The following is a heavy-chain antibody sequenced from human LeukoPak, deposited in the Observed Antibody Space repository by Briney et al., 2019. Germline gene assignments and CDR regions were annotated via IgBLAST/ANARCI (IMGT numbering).Heavy chain of an antibody. CDR2: ISSSSSSYI. CDR1: GFTFSSYS. V-gene: IGHV3-21*01. CDR3: ARDRVGATPIDY. D-gene: IGHD1-26*01. J-gene: IGHJ4*02. Sequence: AGGSLRLSCAASGFTFSSYSMNWVRQAPGKGLEWVSSISSSSSSYIYYADSVKGRFTISRDNAKNSLYLQMNSLRAEDTAVYYCARDRVGATPIDYWGQGTLVTVSS.